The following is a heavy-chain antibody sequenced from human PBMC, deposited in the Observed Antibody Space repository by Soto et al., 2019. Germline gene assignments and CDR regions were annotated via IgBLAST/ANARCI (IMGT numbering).Heavy chain of an antibody. D-gene: IGHD6-13*01. Sequence: SETLSLTCAFYCGAFIGYYWSWIRQPPGKGLEWIGEINHSGSTNYNPSLKSRVTISVDTSKNQFSLKLSSVTAADTAVYYCARGTPYSSSWYSGDYYYGMDVWGQGTTVTVSS. V-gene: IGHV4-34*01. CDR1: CGAFIGYY. CDR2: INHSGST. J-gene: IGHJ6*02. CDR3: ARGTPYSSSWYSGDYYYGMDV.